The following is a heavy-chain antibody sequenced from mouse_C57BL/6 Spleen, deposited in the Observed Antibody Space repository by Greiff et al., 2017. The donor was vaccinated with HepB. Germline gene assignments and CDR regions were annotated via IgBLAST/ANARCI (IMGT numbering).Heavy chain of an antibody. V-gene: IGHV1-81*01. CDR2: IYPRSGNT. CDR1: GYTFTSYG. CDR3: ARDTTVGHYFDY. J-gene: IGHJ2*01. D-gene: IGHD1-1*01. Sequence: QVQLKQSGAELARPGASVKLSCKASGYTFTSYGISWVKQRTGQGLEWIGEIYPRSGNTYYNEKFKGKATLTADKSSSTAYMELRSLTSEDSAVYFCARDTTVGHYFDYWGQGTTLTVSS.